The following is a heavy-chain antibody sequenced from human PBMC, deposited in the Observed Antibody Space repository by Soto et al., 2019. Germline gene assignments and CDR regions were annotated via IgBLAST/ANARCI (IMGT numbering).Heavy chain of an antibody. V-gene: IGHV1-8*01. J-gene: IGHJ6*02. D-gene: IGHD2-15*01. CDR3: AKSPNPGSATPSYYGMDV. Sequence: GASVKASCKPSGYTFTCYDINWVRLATGQGLEWMGWMNPNSGNTAYAQKFQGRVTMTRNTSISTAYMELSSLRSEDTAVYYCAKSPNPGSATPSYYGMDVWGQGTTVTVSS. CDR1: GYTFTCYD. CDR2: MNPNSGNT.